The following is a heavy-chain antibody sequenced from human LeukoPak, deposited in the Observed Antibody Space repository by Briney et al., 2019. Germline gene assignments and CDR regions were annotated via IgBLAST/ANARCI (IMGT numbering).Heavy chain of an antibody. CDR1: GYTFTSYD. D-gene: IGHD3-9*01. CDR3: ARTGLRYFDWCS. J-gene: IGHJ5*02. Sequence: ASAKLSCKASGYTFTSYDINWVRQATGQGREWKGWMNPNSGNTGCAQKFQGRVTMTRNTSISTAYMELSSLRSEDTAVYCCARTGLRYFDWCSWGQGTLVTVSS. V-gene: IGHV1-8*01. CDR2: MNPNSGNT.